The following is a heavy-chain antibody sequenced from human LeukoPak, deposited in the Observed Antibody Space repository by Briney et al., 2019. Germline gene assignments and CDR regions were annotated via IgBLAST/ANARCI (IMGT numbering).Heavy chain of an antibody. J-gene: IGHJ6*02. CDR2: IYPGDSDT. CDR3: ARTMVRGVRYYYGMDV. Sequence: NRGESLKISCKGSGYSFTSYWIGWVRQMPGKGLEWMGIIYPGDSDTRYSPSFQGQVTISADKSISTAYLQWSSLKASDTAMYYCARTMVRGVRYYYGMDVWGQGTTVTVSS. D-gene: IGHD3-10*01. V-gene: IGHV5-51*01. CDR1: GYSFTSYW.